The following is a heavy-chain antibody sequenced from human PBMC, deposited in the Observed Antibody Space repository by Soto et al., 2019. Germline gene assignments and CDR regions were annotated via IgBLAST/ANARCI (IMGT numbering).Heavy chain of an antibody. V-gene: IGHV4-31*03. D-gene: IGHD2-2*01. CDR2: IYYSGST. CDR3: ARSCSSTSCYYPHFDY. J-gene: IGHJ4*02. Sequence: QVQLQESGPGLVKPSQTLSLTCTVSGGSISSGGYYWSWIRQHPGKGLEWIGYIYYSGSTYYNPSLKSRVTISVDTSKNQFSLKLSSVTAADTAVYYCARSCSSTSCYYPHFDYWGQGTLVTVSS. CDR1: GGSISSGGYY.